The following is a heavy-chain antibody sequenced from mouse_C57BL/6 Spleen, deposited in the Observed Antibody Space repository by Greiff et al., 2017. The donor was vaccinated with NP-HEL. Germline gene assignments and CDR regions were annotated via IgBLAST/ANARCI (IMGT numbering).Heavy chain of an antibody. CDR3: ARERDYYGSSFDY. D-gene: IGHD1-1*01. CDR1: GYAFSSSW. J-gene: IGHJ2*01. V-gene: IGHV1-82*01. CDR2: IYPGDGDT. Sequence: QVQLKQSGPELVKPGASVKISCKASGYAFSSSWMNWVKQRPGKGLEWIGRIYPGDGDTNYNGKFKGKATLTADKSSSTAYMQLSSLTSDDSAVYFCARERDYYGSSFDYWGQGTTLTVSS.